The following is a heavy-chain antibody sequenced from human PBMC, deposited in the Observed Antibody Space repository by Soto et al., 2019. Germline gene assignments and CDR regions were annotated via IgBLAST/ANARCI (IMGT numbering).Heavy chain of an antibody. D-gene: IGHD3-3*01. V-gene: IGHV1-3*01. Sequence: QVQLVQSGTEVKKPGASVKVSCKASGYTFTNYAIHWVRQAPGQRLEWMGWINAGNGNTIYSQSFQGRDNITRDTSATTAYMELSSLTSEDTAVYYCVRDHPPRTTLFGVLIAMEVWGQGTTVTVSS. CDR3: VRDHPPRTTLFGVLIAMEV. CDR2: INAGNGNT. CDR1: GYTFTNYA. J-gene: IGHJ6*02.